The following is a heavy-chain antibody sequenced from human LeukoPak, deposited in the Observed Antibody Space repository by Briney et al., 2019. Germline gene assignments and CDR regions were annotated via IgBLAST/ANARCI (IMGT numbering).Heavy chain of an antibody. CDR1: GFTFSSYA. Sequence: PGGSLRLSCAASGFTFSSYAMSWVRQAPGKGLEWVSAISGSGGSTYYADSVKGRFTISRDNSKNTLYLQMNSLRAEDTAVYYCARVYNRITMIVVVYFDYWGQGTLVTVSS. J-gene: IGHJ4*02. CDR3: ARVYNRITMIVVVYFDY. V-gene: IGHV3-23*01. CDR2: ISGSGGST. D-gene: IGHD3-22*01.